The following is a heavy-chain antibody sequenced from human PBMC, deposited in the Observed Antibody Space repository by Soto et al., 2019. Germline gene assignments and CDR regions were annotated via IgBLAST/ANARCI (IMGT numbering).Heavy chain of an antibody. CDR2: ISAYNGNT. Sequence: GVSVTGSCKASGYTFTSYGISWVRQAPGQGLEWMGWISAYNGNTNYAQKLQGRVTMTTDTSTSTAYMELRSLRSDDTAVYYCARVRIAAAAHLHWFDPWGQGTLVTVSS. V-gene: IGHV1-18*01. CDR3: ARVRIAAAAHLHWFDP. D-gene: IGHD6-13*01. CDR1: GYTFTSYG. J-gene: IGHJ5*02.